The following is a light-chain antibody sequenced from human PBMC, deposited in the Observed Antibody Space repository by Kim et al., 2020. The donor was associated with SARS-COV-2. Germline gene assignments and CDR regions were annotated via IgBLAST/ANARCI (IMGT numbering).Light chain of an antibody. CDR3: QKYNSAPQT. J-gene: IGKJ1*01. V-gene: IGKV1-27*01. CDR1: QGITNY. Sequence: ASVGDRATITCRASQGITNYLAWYQQKPGKVPKLLIYHSSALQSGVPSRFSGSGSGTDFTLTISSLQPEEVATYYCQKYNSAPQTFGQGTKVEIK. CDR2: HSS.